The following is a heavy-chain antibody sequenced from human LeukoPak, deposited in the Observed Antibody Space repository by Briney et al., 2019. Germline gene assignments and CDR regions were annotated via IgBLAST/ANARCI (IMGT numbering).Heavy chain of an antibody. D-gene: IGHD6-19*01. CDR1: GGSISSYY. J-gene: IGHJ4*02. CDR3: ARIETYSSGWYDAFFDY. Sequence: SETLSLTCTVSGGSISSYYWSWIRQPPGKGLEWIGSIYHSGSTYYNPSLKSRVTISVDTSKNHFSLKLTSVTAADTAVYYCARIETYSSGWYDAFFDYWGQGTLVTVSS. V-gene: IGHV4-59*08. CDR2: IYHSGST.